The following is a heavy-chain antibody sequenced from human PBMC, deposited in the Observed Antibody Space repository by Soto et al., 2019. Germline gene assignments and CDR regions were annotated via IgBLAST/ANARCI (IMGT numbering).Heavy chain of an antibody. J-gene: IGHJ4*02. CDR1: GFTFDDYA. CDR3: AKDRSTVVTAIDY. D-gene: IGHD4-17*01. V-gene: IGHV3-9*01. Sequence: DVQLVESGGGLVQPGRSLRLSCAASGFTFDDYAMHWVRQAPGKGLEWVSGISWNSGSIGYADSVKGRFTISRDNAKNSLYLQMNSLRAEDTALYYCAKDRSTVVTAIDYWGQGTLVTVSS. CDR2: ISWNSGSI.